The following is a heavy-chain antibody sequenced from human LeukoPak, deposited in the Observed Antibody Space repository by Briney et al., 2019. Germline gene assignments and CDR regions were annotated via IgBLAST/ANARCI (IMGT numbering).Heavy chain of an antibody. CDR2: IYSGGST. V-gene: IGHV3-53*01. D-gene: IGHD5-18*01. J-gene: IGHJ6*02. Sequence: PGGSLRLSCAASGFTVSNSYMSWVRQAPGKGLEWVSVIYSGGSTYYADSVKGRFTISKDNSKNTLYLQMNSLRAEDTAVYYCARDRVTRGYSYGIPLYGMDVWGQGTTVTVSS. CDR3: ARDRVTRGYSYGIPLYGMDV. CDR1: GFTVSNSY.